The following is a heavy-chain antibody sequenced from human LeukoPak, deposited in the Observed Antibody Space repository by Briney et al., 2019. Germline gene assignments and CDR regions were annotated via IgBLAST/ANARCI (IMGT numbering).Heavy chain of an antibody. J-gene: IGHJ4*02. CDR3: ARDSYYYGSGSPYFDY. CDR2: IYYSRST. Sequence: PSETLSLTCTVTGDSISSYYWSWIRQPPGKGLEWIGYIYYSRSTNYNPSLKSRVTMSVDTSKNQFSLKLSSVTAADTAVYYCARDSYYYGSGSPYFDYWGQGTLVTVSS. D-gene: IGHD3-10*01. V-gene: IGHV4-59*12. CDR1: GDSISSYY.